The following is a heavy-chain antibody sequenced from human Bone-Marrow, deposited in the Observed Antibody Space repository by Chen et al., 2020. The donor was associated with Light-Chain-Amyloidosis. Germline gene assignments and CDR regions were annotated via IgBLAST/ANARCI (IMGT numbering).Heavy chain of an antibody. V-gene: IGHV1-2*02. J-gene: IGHJ5*02. D-gene: IGHD6-6*01. CDR1: GYTFTDYY. Sequence: QVQLVQSGADVKKPGASVKVSCKASGYTFTDYYVHWVRQAPGQGLEWMGWINPNSGGTNYGRKCQDRVTMTRETASSTAYMGLGRLRSDDTALYDCAGEKEGSSSRLWFDPGGQGTLVTVSS. CDR3: AGEKEGSSSRLWFDP. CDR2: INPNSGGT.